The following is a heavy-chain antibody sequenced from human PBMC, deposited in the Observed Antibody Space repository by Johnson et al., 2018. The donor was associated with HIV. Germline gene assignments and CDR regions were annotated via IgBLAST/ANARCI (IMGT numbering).Heavy chain of an antibody. Sequence: QVQLVESGGGVVQPGRSLRLSCAASGFTFSNYGMHWVRQAPGKGLEWVAIISNDGSNKYYADSVKGRFTISRDNSKNTLYLQMNSLRAEDTAVYYCARDAPGGRYYKGAFDIWGQGTMVTVSS. D-gene: IGHD1-26*01. J-gene: IGHJ3*02. CDR3: ARDAPGGRYYKGAFDI. CDR1: GFTFSNYG. CDR2: ISNDGSNK. V-gene: IGHV3-33*05.